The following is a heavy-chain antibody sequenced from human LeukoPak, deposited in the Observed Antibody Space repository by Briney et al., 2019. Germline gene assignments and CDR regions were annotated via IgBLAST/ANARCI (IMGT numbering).Heavy chain of an antibody. CDR1: GFSFSNYG. CDR2: IRYDGSNK. CDR3: ANGPGIAVADTTEPDY. D-gene: IGHD6-19*01. Sequence: GGSLRLSCAASGFSFSNYGMHWVRQAPGKGLEWVAFIRYDGSNKYYADSVKGRFTISRDNSKNTLYPQMNSLRAEDTAVYYCANGPGIAVADTTEPDYWGQGTLVTVSS. J-gene: IGHJ4*02. V-gene: IGHV3-30*02.